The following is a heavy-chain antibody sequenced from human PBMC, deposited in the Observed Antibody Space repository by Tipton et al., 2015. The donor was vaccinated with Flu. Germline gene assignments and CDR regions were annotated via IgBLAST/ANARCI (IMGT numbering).Heavy chain of an antibody. CDR3: ARVVRSLAPHGYYFGY. V-gene: IGHV4-38-2*02. CDR2: IYPPGST. Sequence: TLSLPCTVSCYSISSYYYWGWIRQHPGKGLEWIGTIYPPGSTYYNPSLKSRVAITVDTTKNQFSLKLSSLTAADTAVYYCARVVRSLAPHGYYFGYCGQGTLGTVAS. D-gene: IGHD2-15*01. CDR1: CYSISSYYY. J-gene: IGHJ4*02.